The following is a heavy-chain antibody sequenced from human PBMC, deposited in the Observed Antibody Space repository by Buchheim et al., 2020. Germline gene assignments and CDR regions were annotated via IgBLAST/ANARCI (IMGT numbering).Heavy chain of an antibody. D-gene: IGHD3-10*01. CDR1: GGSFSGYY. J-gene: IGHJ4*02. V-gene: IGHV4-34*01. Sequence: QVQLQQWGAELLKPSETLSLTCAVYGGSFSGYYWSWIRQPPGKGLEWIGEINHSGSTNYNPSLKSRVTISVDTSKNQFSLKLSSVTAADTAVYYCARSYYYGSGSFPDYWGQGTL. CDR3: ARSYYYGSGSFPDY. CDR2: INHSGST.